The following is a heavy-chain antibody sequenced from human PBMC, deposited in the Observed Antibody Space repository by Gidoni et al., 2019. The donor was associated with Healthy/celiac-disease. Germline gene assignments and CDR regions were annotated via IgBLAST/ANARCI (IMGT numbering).Heavy chain of an antibody. CDR3: ARAPPKRSSGWSTGDY. CDR1: GYTFPSYD. CDR2: MNPNSGNT. J-gene: IGHJ4*02. D-gene: IGHD6-19*01. Sequence: QVQLVQSGAEVKKPGASVKVSCKASGYTFPSYDINWVRQATGQGLEWMGWMNPNSGNTGYAQKFQGRVTMTRNTSISTAYMELSSLRSEDTAVYYCARAPPKRSSGWSTGDYWGQGTLVTVSS. V-gene: IGHV1-8*01.